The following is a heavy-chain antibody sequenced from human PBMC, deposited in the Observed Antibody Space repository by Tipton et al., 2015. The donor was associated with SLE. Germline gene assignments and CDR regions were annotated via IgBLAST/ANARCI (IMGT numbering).Heavy chain of an antibody. CDR1: GGSISSYY. CDR3: ARWAGPTVNFDY. Sequence: LRLSCTVSGGSISSYYWSWIRQPPGKGLEWIGYIYYSGSTNYNPSLKSRVTISVDTFKNQFSLKLSSVTAADTAVYYCARWAGPTVNFDYWGQGTLVTVPS. J-gene: IGHJ4*02. V-gene: IGHV4-59*01. CDR2: IYYSGST. D-gene: IGHD4-11*01.